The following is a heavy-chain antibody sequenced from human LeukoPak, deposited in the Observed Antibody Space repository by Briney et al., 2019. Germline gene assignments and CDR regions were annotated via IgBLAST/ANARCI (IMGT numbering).Heavy chain of an antibody. CDR1: GGSISSGGYY. J-gene: IGHJ4*02. Sequence: SQTLSLTCTVSGGSISSGGYYWSWIRQPPGKGLEWIGYIYHSGSTYYNPSLKSRVTISVDRSKNQFSLKLSSVTAADTAVYYCARDGDYGSYLDFDYWGQGTLVTVSS. CDR2: IYHSGST. CDR3: ARDGDYGSYLDFDY. D-gene: IGHD1-26*01. V-gene: IGHV4-30-2*01.